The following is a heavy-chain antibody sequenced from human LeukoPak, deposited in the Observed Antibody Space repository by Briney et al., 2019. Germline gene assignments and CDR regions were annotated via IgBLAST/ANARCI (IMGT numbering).Heavy chain of an antibody. CDR2: INHSGST. CDR3: ARGSVTILKYYYYYMDV. CDR1: GGSFSGYY. J-gene: IGHJ6*03. Sequence: SETLSLTCAVYGGSFSGYYWSWIRQPPGKGLEWIGEINHSGSTNYNPSLKSRVTISVDTSKNQFSLKLSSVTAADTAVYYCARGSVTILKYYYYYMDVWGKGTTVTISS. D-gene: IGHD4-17*01. V-gene: IGHV4-34*01.